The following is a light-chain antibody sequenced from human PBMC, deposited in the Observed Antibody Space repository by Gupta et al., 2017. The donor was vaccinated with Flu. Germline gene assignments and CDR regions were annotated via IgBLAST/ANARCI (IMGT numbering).Light chain of an antibody. CDR3: QRYGSSVWT. J-gene: IGKJ1*01. Sequence: EIVLTQSPGTLSLSPGERATLSCRASQSVRINYLAWYQQKPGQAPRLLISGASSRATGVPDRFSGSGSGTDFTLTISSLEPEDFAVYYCQRYGSSVWTFGQGTKVEIK. CDR1: QSVRINY. CDR2: GAS. V-gene: IGKV3-20*01.